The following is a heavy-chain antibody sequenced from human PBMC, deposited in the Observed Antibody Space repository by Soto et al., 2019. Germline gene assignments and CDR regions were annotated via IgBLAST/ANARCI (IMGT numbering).Heavy chain of an antibody. CDR3: ARGWGGSAFDS. CDR2: MYYSGST. Sequence: QVQLQELGPGLVKPSQTLSLTCTVSGGSISSRDSYWSWIRQHPGQGLEWLGYMYYSGSTYYNPSLKSRVTISVDTSKNQFSLKLSSVTAADTAVYYCARGWGGSAFDSWGQWTMVTVSS. V-gene: IGHV4-31*03. CDR1: GGSISSRDSY. D-gene: IGHD7-27*01. J-gene: IGHJ3*02.